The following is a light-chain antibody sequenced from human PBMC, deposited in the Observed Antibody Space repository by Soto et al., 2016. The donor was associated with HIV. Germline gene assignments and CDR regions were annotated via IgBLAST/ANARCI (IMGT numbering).Light chain of an antibody. CDR1: QDISNY. CDR2: AAS. Sequence: DIQMTQSPSSLSASVGDRVTITCQASQDISNYLNWYQQKPGKAPKLLIYAASSLQSGVPSRFSGSGSGTDFTLTISSLQPEDFATYYCQQSYSTPLVTFGPGTKVDIK. CDR3: QQSYSTPLVT. V-gene: IGKV1-39*01. J-gene: IGKJ3*01.